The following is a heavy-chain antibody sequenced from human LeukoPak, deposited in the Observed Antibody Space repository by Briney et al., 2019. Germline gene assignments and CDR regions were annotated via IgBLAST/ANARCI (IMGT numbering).Heavy chain of an antibody. CDR2: IGTAGDT. D-gene: IGHD2-2*01. Sequence: GGSLRLSCAASGFTFSSYDMHWVRQATGKGLEWVSAIGTAGDTYYPGSVKGRFTISRENAKNSLYLQMNSLRAGDTAVYYCAKDRDCSSTGCYVFANWGQGTLVTVSS. CDR1: GFTFSSYD. J-gene: IGHJ4*02. CDR3: AKDRDCSSTGCYVFAN. V-gene: IGHV3-13*04.